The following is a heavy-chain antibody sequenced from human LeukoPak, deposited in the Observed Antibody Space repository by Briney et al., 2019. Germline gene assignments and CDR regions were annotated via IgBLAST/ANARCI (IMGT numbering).Heavy chain of an antibody. CDR1: GGSISSYY. J-gene: IGHJ4*01. CDR3: ARDMSGSWNXXY. CDR2: IYYSGST. V-gene: IGHV4-59*01. Sequence: SETLSLTCTVSGGSISSYYWSWIRQPPGKGLEWIGYIYYSGSTNYNPSLKSRVTISVDTSKNQFSLKLSSVTAADTAVYYCARDMSGSWNXXYWGXXTLXTVSS. D-gene: IGHD1-26*01.